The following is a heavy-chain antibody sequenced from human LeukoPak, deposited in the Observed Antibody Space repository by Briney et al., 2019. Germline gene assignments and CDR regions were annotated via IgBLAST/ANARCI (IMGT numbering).Heavy chain of an antibody. J-gene: IGHJ4*02. D-gene: IGHD6-13*01. V-gene: IGHV3-7*01. CDR2: IKQDGSEK. CDR1: GFTFSSYE. Sequence: PGGSLRLSCAASGFTFSSYEMNWVRQAPGKGLEWVANIKQDGSEKYYVDSVKGRFTISRDNAKNSLYLQMNGLRAEDTAVYYCARDSSSWYDYFDYWGQGTLVTVSS. CDR3: ARDSSSWYDYFDY.